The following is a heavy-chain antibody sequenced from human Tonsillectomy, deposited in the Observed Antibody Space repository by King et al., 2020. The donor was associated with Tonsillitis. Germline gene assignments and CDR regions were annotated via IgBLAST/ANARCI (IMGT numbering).Heavy chain of an antibody. D-gene: IGHD3-22*01. V-gene: IGHV1-69*01. J-gene: IGHJ4*02. CDR3: ARGLVGSSGTLRGD. CDR2: IIPIFGTA. CDR1: GGTFSSYA. Sequence: VQLVESGAEVKKPGSSVKVSCKASGGTFSSYAISWVRQAPGQGLEWMGGIIPIFGTATYAQKFQGRVTITADESTSTAYMELSSLRSEDTAVYYCARGLVGSSGTLRGDWGQGTLVTVSS.